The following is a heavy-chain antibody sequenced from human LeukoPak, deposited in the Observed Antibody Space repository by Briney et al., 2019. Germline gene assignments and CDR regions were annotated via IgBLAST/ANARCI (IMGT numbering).Heavy chain of an antibody. J-gene: IGHJ4*02. CDR3: ARERNSGSYFLGSFDY. Sequence: PGGSLRLSCTASGFTFSDHFMDWVRQAPGKGLEWVGRTRNKANDYTTEYAASVRGRFTISRDDSTNSLYLQTNSLQTEDTAVYYCARERNSGSYFLGSFDYWGQGTLVTVSS. CDR1: GFTFSDHF. D-gene: IGHD1-26*01. V-gene: IGHV3-72*01. CDR2: TRNKANDYTT.